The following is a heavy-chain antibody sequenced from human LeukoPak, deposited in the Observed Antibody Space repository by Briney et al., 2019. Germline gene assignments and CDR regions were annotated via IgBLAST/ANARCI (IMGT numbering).Heavy chain of an antibody. CDR1: GFTFNDYY. V-gene: IGHV3-11*01. J-gene: IGHJ4*02. CDR2: INIGGTNT. Sequence: GGSLRLSCAASGFTFNDYYMSWIRQAPGKGLEWLSYINIGGTNTHYADSVKGRFTISRDNAKKSLYLEMNNLRAEDTAVYYCANAPGYSSGWYFDYWGQGTLVTVSS. CDR3: ANAPGYSSGWYFDY. D-gene: IGHD6-19*01.